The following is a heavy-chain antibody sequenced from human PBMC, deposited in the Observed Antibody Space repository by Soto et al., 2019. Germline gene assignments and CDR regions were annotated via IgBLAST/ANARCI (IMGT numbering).Heavy chain of an antibody. V-gene: IGHV1-24*01. CDR3: ATEVVPAASFDY. CDR1: GYTLTELS. D-gene: IGHD2-2*01. Sequence: ASVKVSFKVSGYTLTELSMHWVRQAPGKGLEWMGGFDPEDGETIYAQKFQDRVTMTEDTSTDTAYMELSSLRSEDTAVYYCATEVVPAASFDYWGQGTLVTVSS. CDR2: FDPEDGET. J-gene: IGHJ4*02.